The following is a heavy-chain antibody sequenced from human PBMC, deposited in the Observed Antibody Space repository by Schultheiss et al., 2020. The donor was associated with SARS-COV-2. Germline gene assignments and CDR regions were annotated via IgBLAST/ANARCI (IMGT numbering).Heavy chain of an antibody. D-gene: IGHD3-10*01. Sequence: GGSLRLSCAASGFTFSSYAMSWVRQAPGKGLEWVSAISGSGGSTYYADSVKGRFTMSRDNSKNTLYLQMNSLKTEDTAVYYCARDIRLYYGSGEYYYYGMDAWGQGTTVTVSS. CDR1: GFTFSSYA. J-gene: IGHJ6*02. CDR3: ARDIRLYYGSGEYYYYGMDA. CDR2: ISGSGGST. V-gene: IGHV3-23*01.